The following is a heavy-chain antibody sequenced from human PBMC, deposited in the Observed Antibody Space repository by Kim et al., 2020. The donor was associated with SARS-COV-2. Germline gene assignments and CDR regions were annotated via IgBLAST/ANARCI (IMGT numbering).Heavy chain of an antibody. CDR1: GFTFSDYY. D-gene: IGHD1-7*01. CDR3: TRAGTIGIFDY. CDR2: CRNKANSYTT. V-gene: IGHV3-72*01. Sequence: GGSLRLSCAASGFTFSDYYIDWVRQAPGKGLEWVGRCRNKANSYTTEYTASVKGRFTISRDDSKNSVYLQMNSLKTEDTAVYYCTRAGTIGIFDYWGQGTLVTVSS. J-gene: IGHJ4*02.